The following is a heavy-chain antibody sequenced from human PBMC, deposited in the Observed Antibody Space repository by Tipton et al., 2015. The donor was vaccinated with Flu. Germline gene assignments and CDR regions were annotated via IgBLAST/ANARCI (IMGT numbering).Heavy chain of an antibody. J-gene: IGHJ6*02. Sequence: LSCAASGFTFYSYAMHWVRQSPGKGLEWVAVISDEGSVKNYADSVKGRFTISRDNSNYTLYLQMNSLRIEDTAVYYCARDKSYPRYHYYYGMDVWGPGTTVTVSS. CDR3: ARDKSYPRYHYYYGMDV. CDR2: ISDEGSVK. V-gene: IGHV3-30*04. D-gene: IGHD1-26*01. CDR1: GFTFYSYA.